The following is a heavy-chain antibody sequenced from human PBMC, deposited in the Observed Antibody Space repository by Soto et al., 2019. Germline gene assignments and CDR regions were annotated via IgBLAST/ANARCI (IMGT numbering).Heavy chain of an antibody. CDR3: ARHSHLVSY. D-gene: IGHD3-16*01. J-gene: IGHJ4*01. V-gene: IGHV1-18*01. CDR1: GYTFTSYG. Sequence: ASVKVSCKASGYTFTSYGVSWVRQAPGQGLEWMGWISAYNGNTKYAQKLQGRVTMTTDTSTNTAYMDLRSLRSDDTAVYYCARHSHLVSYCGQGSLDTGSS. CDR2: ISAYNGNT.